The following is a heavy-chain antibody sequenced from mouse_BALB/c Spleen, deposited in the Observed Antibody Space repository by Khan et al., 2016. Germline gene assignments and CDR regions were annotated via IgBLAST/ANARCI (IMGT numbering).Heavy chain of an antibody. CDR3: ARPQTGRATGFAY. D-gene: IGHD3-2*01. V-gene: IGHV9-3-1*01. J-gene: IGHJ3*01. Sequence: QIQLVQSGPELKKPGETVKISCKASGYTFTNYGMNWVKQAPGKGLKRMGWINTYTGEPTYADDFKGRFAFSLETSASTDYCKFNNLKKEDTATYFGARPQTGRATGFAYWGQGTLGTVSA. CDR2: INTYTGEP. CDR1: GYTFTNYG.